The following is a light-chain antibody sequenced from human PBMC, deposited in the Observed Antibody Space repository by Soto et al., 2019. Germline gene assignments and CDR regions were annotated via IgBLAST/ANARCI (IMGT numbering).Light chain of an antibody. CDR3: QQYNNWPRAT. V-gene: IGKV3-15*01. J-gene: IGKJ4*01. Sequence: EIVMTQSPATLSASPGERATLSCRASQSISSNLAWYQQKPGQAPRLLMFRTSSRATGFPARFSGSGSGTEFNLTISSLQSEDFGVYYCQQYNNWPRATFGGGPKVEI. CDR2: RTS. CDR1: QSISSN.